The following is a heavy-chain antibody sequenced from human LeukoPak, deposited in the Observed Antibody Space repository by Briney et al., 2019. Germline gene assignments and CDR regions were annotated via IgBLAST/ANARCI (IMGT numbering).Heavy chain of an antibody. V-gene: IGHV4-59*01. J-gene: IGHJ4*02. D-gene: IGHD3-10*01. CDR1: GGSTSSYY. Sequence: SETLSLTCTVSGGSTSSYYWSWIRQPPGKGLEWIGYIYYSGSTNYNPSLKSRVTISVDTSKNQFSLKLSSVTAADTAVYYCARVGAMVRGVLGVGYFDYWGQGTLVTVSS. CDR3: ARVGAMVRGVLGVGYFDY. CDR2: IYYSGST.